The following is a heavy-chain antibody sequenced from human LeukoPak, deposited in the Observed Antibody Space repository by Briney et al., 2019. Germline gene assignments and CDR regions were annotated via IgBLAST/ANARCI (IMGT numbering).Heavy chain of an antibody. D-gene: IGHD3-22*01. Sequence: LETLSLTCTVSGGSIISNYWSWIRQSAGTGLEWIGRIYGSWITDYNPSLKSRVTMSLDTSRKQFSLRLTSVTAADTAVYYCARLKFYDSTGYSPGYYMDVWGKGTTVSVFS. CDR3: ARLKFYDSTGYSPGYYMDV. J-gene: IGHJ6*03. CDR2: IYGSWIT. CDR1: GGSIISNY. V-gene: IGHV4-4*07.